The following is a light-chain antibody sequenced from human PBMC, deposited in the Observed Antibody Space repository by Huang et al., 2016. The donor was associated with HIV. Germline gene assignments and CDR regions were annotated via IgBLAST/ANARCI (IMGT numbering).Light chain of an antibody. CDR3: QQYDTWPPLT. CDR1: LRVGGK. J-gene: IGKJ4*01. V-gene: IGKV3-15*01. CDR2: GAS. Sequence: ILLTQFPATLSVSPGQRVTLSCRASLRVGGKLAWYQQRPGQAPRRLIYGASTRVPTIPDRFSGSGSGTECTLTISSLQSEDFAVYYCQQYDTWPPLTFGGGTKV.